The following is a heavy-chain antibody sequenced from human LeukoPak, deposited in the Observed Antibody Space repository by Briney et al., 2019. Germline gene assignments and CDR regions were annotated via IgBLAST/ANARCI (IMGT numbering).Heavy chain of an antibody. D-gene: IGHD3-16*02. CDR3: AGAIRLGELSFRGFDY. V-gene: IGHV3-66*01. CDR1: GFTVSSNY. J-gene: IGHJ4*02. CDR2: IYSGGST. Sequence: GGSLRLSCAASGFTVSSNYMSWVRQPPGKGLEWVSVIYSGGSTYYADSVKGRFTISRDSAKNSLYLQMNSLRPQDTAVHYCAGAIRLGELSFRGFDYWGQGTLVTVSS.